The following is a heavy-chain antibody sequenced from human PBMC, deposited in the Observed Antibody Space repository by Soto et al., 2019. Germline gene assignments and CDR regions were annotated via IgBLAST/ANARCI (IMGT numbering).Heavy chain of an antibody. V-gene: IGHV3-72*01. CDR2: TRNKANSYTT. Sequence: EVQLVESGGGLVQPGGSLRLSCAASGFTFSDHYMDWVRQAPGKGLEWVGRTRNKANSYTTEYAASVKGRFTISRDDSRNSVYLQMNSLKTEDTAVYYCARDYDYSGYWDYWGQGTLVTVSS. J-gene: IGHJ4*02. D-gene: IGHD3-22*01. CDR3: ARDYDYSGYWDY. CDR1: GFTFSDHY.